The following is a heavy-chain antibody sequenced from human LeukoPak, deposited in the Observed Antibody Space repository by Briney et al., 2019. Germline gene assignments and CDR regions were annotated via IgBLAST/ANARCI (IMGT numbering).Heavy chain of an antibody. CDR2: IYYSGTT. V-gene: IGHV4-39*01. CDR3: ARRGDILTDYAFDY. Sequence: PSETLSLTCSVSGGSINSNSHHWDWLRQARGKGLEWIGNIYYSGTTSYNPSLKSRFTISVDTSKNQFSLRLSSVTAADTAVYYCARRGDILTDYAFDYWGQGTLVTVSS. J-gene: IGHJ4*02. CDR1: GGSINSNSHH. D-gene: IGHD3-9*01.